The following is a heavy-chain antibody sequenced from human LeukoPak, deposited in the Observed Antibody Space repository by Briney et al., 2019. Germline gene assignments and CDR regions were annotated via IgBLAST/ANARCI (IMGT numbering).Heavy chain of an antibody. CDR3: GRDLNWGAFDI. CDR2: IRANGETT. D-gene: IGHD7-27*01. CDR1: GFIFDDYG. J-gene: IGHJ3*02. V-gene: IGHV3-23*01. Sequence: GGSLRLSCAASGFIFDDYGMNWVRQAPGKGLEWVSGIRANGETTYYADSVRGRFTISRDNSRSMVWLQMNSLTAEDTAMYYCGRDLNWGAFDIRGLGTLVTVSS.